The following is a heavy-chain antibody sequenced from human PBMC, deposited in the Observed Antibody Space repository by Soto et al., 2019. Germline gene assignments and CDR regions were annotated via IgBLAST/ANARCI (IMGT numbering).Heavy chain of an antibody. J-gene: IGHJ6*02. V-gene: IGHV4-59*12. Sequence: PSETLSLTCTVSGGSISSYYWSWIRQPPGKGLEWIGYIYYSGSTNYNPSLKSRVTISVDTSKNQFSLKVNSVTAADTAVYYCARGSGYDINYYYYYGMDVWGQGTTVTVSS. CDR2: IYYSGST. CDR3: ARGSGYDINYYYYYGMDV. D-gene: IGHD5-12*01. CDR1: GGSISSYY.